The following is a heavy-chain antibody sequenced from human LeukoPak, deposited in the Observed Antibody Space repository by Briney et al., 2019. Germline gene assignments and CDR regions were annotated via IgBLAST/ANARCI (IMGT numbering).Heavy chain of an antibody. Sequence: GGSLRLSCAASGFTFSDYYMSWIRQAPGKGLEWVSYISSSGSTIYYADSVKGRFTISRDNAKNTLYLQMNSLRAEDTAVYYCARDDPSGWYYNAPLDYWGQGTLVTVSS. CDR2: ISSSGSTI. CDR1: GFTFSDYY. J-gene: IGHJ4*02. V-gene: IGHV3-11*04. CDR3: ARDDPSGWYYNAPLDY. D-gene: IGHD6-19*01.